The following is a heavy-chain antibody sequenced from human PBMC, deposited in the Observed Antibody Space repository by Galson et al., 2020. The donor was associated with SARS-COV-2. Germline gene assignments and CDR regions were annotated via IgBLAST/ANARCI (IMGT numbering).Heavy chain of an antibody. D-gene: IGHD3-10*01. J-gene: IGHJ4*02. V-gene: IGHV3-48*04. CDR3: ARADYHYFDY. Sequence: SLRLSCAASGFTLSSYSLTWVRQAPGKGLEWVSYIGRSGSSIYYADSVKGRFTVSRDNTKNSLYLQMNSLRAEDTAVYYCARADYHYFDYWGQGTLVTVPS. CDR2: IGRSGSSI. CDR1: GFTLSSYS.